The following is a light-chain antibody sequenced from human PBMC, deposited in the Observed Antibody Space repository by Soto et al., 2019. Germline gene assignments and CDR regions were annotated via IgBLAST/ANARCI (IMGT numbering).Light chain of an antibody. Sequence: QSALTQPRSVSGAPGQSVTISCTGTSSDVGGYNYVSWYQHDPGKAPKLMISDVSKRPSGVPDRFSGSKSGNTASLTISGLQAEDEADYYCSSYAGRYSRVFGGGTQLTVL. J-gene: IGLJ3*02. V-gene: IGLV2-11*01. CDR3: SSYAGRYSRV. CDR1: SSDVGGYNY. CDR2: DVS.